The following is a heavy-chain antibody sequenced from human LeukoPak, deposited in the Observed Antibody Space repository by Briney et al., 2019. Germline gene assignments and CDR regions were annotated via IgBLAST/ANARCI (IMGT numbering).Heavy chain of an antibody. J-gene: IGHJ2*01. CDR1: GFNFTNYW. CDR3: ARFGYSSSLDFYFDV. D-gene: IGHD6-13*01. CDR2: IYPGDSDT. V-gene: IGHV5-51*01. Sequence: GESLKISCEASGFNFTNYWLAWVRQMPGKGLEWMGIIYPGDSDTRYSPSFQDQVTISADKSISTTYLQWSSLKASDSAMYYCARFGYSSSLDFYFDVWGRATLVTVSS.